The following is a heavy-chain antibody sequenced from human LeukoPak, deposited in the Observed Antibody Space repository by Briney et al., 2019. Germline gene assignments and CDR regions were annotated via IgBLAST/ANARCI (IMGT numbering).Heavy chain of an antibody. J-gene: IGHJ5*02. CDR1: GGTFSSYA. CDR3: ARGHYSNFGYWFDP. Sequence: SVKVSCKASGGTFSSYAISWVRQAPGQGLEWMGGIIPIFGTANYAQKFQGRVTITEDKSTSTAYMELSSPRSDDTAVYYCARGHYSNFGYWFDPWGQGTLVTVSS. V-gene: IGHV1-69*06. D-gene: IGHD4-11*01. CDR2: IIPIFGTA.